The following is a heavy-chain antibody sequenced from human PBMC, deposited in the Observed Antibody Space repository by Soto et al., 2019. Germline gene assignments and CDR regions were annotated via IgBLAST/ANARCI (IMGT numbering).Heavy chain of an antibody. J-gene: IGHJ4*02. V-gene: IGHV3-53*01. Sequence: EVQLVESGGCLIQPGGSLRLSCAVSWFTVSTNYMTWVRQAPGKGLDWVSLIYRDGNTYYADSVKGRFTISRDNSKNTRYLEINSLRVADTAVYYCERGGGSFDNWGQGTLVTVSS. CDR1: WFTVSTNY. CDR2: IYRDGNT. D-gene: IGHD3-16*01. CDR3: ERGGGSFDN.